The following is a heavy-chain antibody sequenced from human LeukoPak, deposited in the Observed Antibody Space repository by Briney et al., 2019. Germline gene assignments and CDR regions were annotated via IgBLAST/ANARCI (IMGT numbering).Heavy chain of an antibody. V-gene: IGHV4-34*01. D-gene: IGHD5-18*01. CDR1: GGSISSYY. Sequence: SETLSLTCTVSGGSISSYYWSWIRQPPGKGLEWIGEINHSGSTNYNPSLKSRVTISVDTSKNQFSLKLSSVTAADTAVYYCARQKGRIQLWFSGWFDPWGQGTLVTVSS. CDR3: ARQKGRIQLWFSGWFDP. J-gene: IGHJ5*02. CDR2: INHSGST.